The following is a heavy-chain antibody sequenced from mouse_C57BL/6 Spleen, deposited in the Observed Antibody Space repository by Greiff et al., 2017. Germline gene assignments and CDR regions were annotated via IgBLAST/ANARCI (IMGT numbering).Heavy chain of an antibody. V-gene: IGHV1-26*01. D-gene: IGHD2-4*01. CDR1: GYTFTDYY. Sequence: EVQLQQSGPELVKPGASVKISCKASGYTFTDYYMNWVKQSHGKSLEWIGDINPNNGGTSYNQKFKGKATLTVDKSSSTAYMELRSLTSEDSAVYYCAREKDYDGDYYAMDYWGQGTSVTVSS. J-gene: IGHJ4*01. CDR2: INPNNGGT. CDR3: AREKDYDGDYYAMDY.